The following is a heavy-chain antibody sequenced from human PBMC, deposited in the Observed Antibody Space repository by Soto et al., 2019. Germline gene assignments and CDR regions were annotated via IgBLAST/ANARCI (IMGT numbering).Heavy chain of an antibody. D-gene: IGHD4-17*01. Sequence: QVQLQESGPGLVKPSDTLSHTCAVSGYSIRSSNWWGWIRQPPGKGLEWIGYIYYSGRTYYNPSLTRRVTMSVDTSKNQFSLKLSSVTAVDTAVYYCARKNGVLDAFDIWGQGTMVTVSS. CDR3: ARKNGVLDAFDI. J-gene: IGHJ3*02. V-gene: IGHV4-28*01. CDR1: GYSIRSSNW. CDR2: IYYSGRT.